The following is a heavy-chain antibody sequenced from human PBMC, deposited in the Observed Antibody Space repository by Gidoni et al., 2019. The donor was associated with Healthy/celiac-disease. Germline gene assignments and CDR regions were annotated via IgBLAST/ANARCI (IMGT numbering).Heavy chain of an antibody. CDR2: IYYSGST. CDR3: AREGDGSSSSGLGY. D-gene: IGHD6-6*01. J-gene: IGHJ4*02. CDR1: GGPISSYY. V-gene: IGHV4-59*01. Sequence: QAQLQESGPGLVKPSETLSLTCTVSGGPISSYYWSWIRQPPGKGLEWIGYIYYSGSTNYNPSLKSRVTISVDTSKNQFSLKLSSVTAADTAVYYCAREGDGSSSSGLGYWGQGTLVTVSS.